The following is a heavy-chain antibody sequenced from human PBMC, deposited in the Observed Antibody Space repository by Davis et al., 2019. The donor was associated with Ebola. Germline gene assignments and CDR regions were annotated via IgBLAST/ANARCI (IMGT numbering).Heavy chain of an antibody. D-gene: IGHD1-26*01. CDR3: ARGSGPSAY. CDR1: GGSISSYY. Sequence: ESLKISCTVSGGSISSYYWSWIRQPPGKGLEWIGYIYYSGSTNYNPSLKSRVTISVDTSKNQFSLKLSSVTAADTAVYYCARGSGPSAYWGQGTLVTVSS. V-gene: IGHV4-59*01. CDR2: IYYSGST. J-gene: IGHJ4*02.